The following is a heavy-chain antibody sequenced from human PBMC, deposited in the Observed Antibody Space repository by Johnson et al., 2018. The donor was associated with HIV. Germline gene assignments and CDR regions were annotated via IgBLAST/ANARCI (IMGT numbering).Heavy chain of an antibody. CDR2: LGTAGDT. D-gene: IGHD3-3*01. V-gene: IGHV3-13*01. CDR3: ARGGSRTTIFGVDINMGAFDI. J-gene: IGHJ3*02. Sequence: VQLVESGGGLIQPGGSLRLSCAASGFTLSNYDMYWVRQPTGKGLEWVSGLGTAGDTYYAGSLKGRFTISREDAKNSLYLQMNSLRAGDTAVYYCARGGSRTTIFGVDINMGAFDIWGQGTMVTVSS. CDR1: GFTLSNYD.